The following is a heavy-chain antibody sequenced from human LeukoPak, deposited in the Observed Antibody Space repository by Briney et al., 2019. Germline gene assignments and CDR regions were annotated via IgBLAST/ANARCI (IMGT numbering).Heavy chain of an antibody. CDR3: AGDAEQLVVSY. J-gene: IGHJ4*02. CDR1: GGSFSGYY. Sequence: SETLSLTCAVYGGSFSGYYWSWLRQPPGKGLEWIGEINHSGSTNYNPSLKSRVTISVDTSKNQFSLKLSSVTAADTAVYYCAGDAEQLVVSYWGQGTLVTVSS. CDR2: INHSGST. D-gene: IGHD6-6*01. V-gene: IGHV4-34*01.